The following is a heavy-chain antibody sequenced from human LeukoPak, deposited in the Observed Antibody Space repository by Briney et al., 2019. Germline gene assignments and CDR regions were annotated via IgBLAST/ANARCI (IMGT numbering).Heavy chain of an antibody. CDR2: ISSSGSTI. CDR3: ARARSDVWGSYYVX. V-gene: IGHV3-11*01. D-gene: IGHD3-16*01. CDR1: GFTFSDYY. Sequence: GGSLRLSCAASGFTFSDYYMSWIRQAPGKGLEWVSYISSSGSTIYYADSVKGRFTISRDNAKNSLYLQMNSLRAEDTAVYYCARARSDVWGSYYVXWGQGTLVTAXX. J-gene: IGHJ4*02.